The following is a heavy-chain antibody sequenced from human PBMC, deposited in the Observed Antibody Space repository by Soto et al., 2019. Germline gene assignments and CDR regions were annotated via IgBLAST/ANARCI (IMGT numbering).Heavy chain of an antibody. J-gene: IGHJ6*02. CDR2: ISYDVNNK. Sequence: GGSLRLSCAASGFSLSNNGMHWVRQAPGKGLEWVAVISYDVNNKYYADSVKGRFTISRDNSKNTVYLEMNNLRAEDTAMYYCAKGGSGNYLTYYYYYGMDVWGQGTTVTVSS. V-gene: IGHV3-30*18. CDR3: AKGGSGNYLTYYYYYGMDV. D-gene: IGHD3-22*01. CDR1: GFSLSNNG.